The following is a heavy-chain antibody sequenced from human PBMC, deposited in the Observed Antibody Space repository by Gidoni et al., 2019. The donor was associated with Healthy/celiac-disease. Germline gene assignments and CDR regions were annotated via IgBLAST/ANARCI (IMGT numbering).Heavy chain of an antibody. CDR3: ARVSDYYGDYVRYFDL. CDR2: INSDGSST. Sequence: DVQLVDSGGGLFQPGGSLGLPCAASGFTFSRYWMHWVRQAPGKVLVWVSRINSDGSSTSYADSVKGRFTISRDNAKNTLYLQMNSLRAEDTAVYYCARVSDYYGDYVRYFDLWGRGTLVTVSS. CDR1: GFTFSRYW. J-gene: IGHJ2*01. D-gene: IGHD4-17*01. V-gene: IGHV3-74*01.